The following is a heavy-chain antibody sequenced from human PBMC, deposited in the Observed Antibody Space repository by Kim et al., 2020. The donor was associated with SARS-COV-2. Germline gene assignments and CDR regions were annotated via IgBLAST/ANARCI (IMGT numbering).Heavy chain of an antibody. D-gene: IGHD1-1*01. CDR1: GFTFSDSA. CDR3: TRRRMVTGTGTTGNLYYFDY. V-gene: IGHV3-73*01. CDR2: IRSKSNNYAT. J-gene: IGHJ4*02. Sequence: GGSLRLSCAASGFTFSDSAMHWVRQASGKGLEWVGRIRSKSNNYATAYAASVKGRFTISRDDSKDTAYLQMNSLRIEDTAVYYCTRRRMVTGTGTTGNLYYFDYWGQGTLVTVSS.